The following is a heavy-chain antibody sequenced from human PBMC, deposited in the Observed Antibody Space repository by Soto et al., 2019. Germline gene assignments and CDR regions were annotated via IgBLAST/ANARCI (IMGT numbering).Heavy chain of an antibody. D-gene: IGHD5-18*01. J-gene: IGHJ4*02. CDR2: IYHSGST. V-gene: IGHV4-30-2*02. CDR1: GGSISSGGYS. CDR3: ASGRGYSYGSFDY. Sequence: SETLSLTCAVSGGSISSGGYSWSWIRQPPGKGLEWIGYIYHSGSTYYNPSLKSRVTISVDRSKNQFSLKLSSVTAADTAMYYCASGRGYSYGSFDYWGQGPLVTVSS.